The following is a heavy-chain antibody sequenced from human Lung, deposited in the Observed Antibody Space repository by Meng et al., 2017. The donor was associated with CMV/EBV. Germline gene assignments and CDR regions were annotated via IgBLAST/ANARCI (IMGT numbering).Heavy chain of an antibody. CDR3: ARSGSSGWIDY. V-gene: IGHV6-1*01. CDR1: GDSVSSNRAA. J-gene: IGHJ4*02. Sequence: VQLAHEGTGLGKPSQTLSLTCAISGDSVSSNRAAWNWSRQPPSRGLEWLGRTYYRSKWYNGYAVSVKSRITINPDTSKNQFSLPLDSVTPEDTAMYYCARSGSSGWIDYWGQGTLVTVSS. D-gene: IGHD6-19*01. CDR2: TYYRSKWYN.